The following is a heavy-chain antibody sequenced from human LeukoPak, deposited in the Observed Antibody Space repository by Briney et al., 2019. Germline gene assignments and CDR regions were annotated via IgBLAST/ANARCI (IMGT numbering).Heavy chain of an antibody. Sequence: PGRSLRLSCAASGFTFSSYAMHWVRQAPGKGLEWVAVISYDGSNKYYADSVKGRFTISRDNAKNSLYLQMNSLRAEDTAVYYCARIDRGFYSRWTAFAFWGQGAMVTVSS. CDR2: ISYDGSNK. J-gene: IGHJ3*01. CDR3: ARIDRGFYSRWTAFAF. V-gene: IGHV3-30*04. D-gene: IGHD2-15*01. CDR1: GFTFSSYA.